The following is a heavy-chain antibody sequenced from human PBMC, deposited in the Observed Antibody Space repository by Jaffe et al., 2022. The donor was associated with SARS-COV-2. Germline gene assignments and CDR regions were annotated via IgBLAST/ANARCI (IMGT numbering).Heavy chain of an antibody. CDR1: GFTFSSYA. CDR3: AKGRDSESSGSYGMDV. V-gene: IGHV3-23*01. Sequence: EVQLLESGGGLVQPGGSLRISCAASGFTFSSYAMSWVRQAPGKGLEWVSGIGRSGVNTYYAGSVKGRFTVSRDNSKNTLYLQMNSLSAEDTAAYYCAKGRDSESSGSYGMDVWGHGTTVTVSS. D-gene: IGHD3-22*01. CDR2: IGRSGVNT. J-gene: IGHJ6*02.